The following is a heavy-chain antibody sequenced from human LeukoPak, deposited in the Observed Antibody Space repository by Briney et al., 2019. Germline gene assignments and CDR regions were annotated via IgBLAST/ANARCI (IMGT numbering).Heavy chain of an antibody. Sequence: GGSLTLSCAASGFSLGNYAMHWVRQAPGKGLQWVSGNNWSSKMVAYAASVKGRFTISRDNAKNSLYLQMNSLISEDTAFYFCAKGSLGGATVDFEFWGEGALVTVSS. CDR2: NNWSSKMV. CDR1: GFSLGNYA. V-gene: IGHV3-9*01. CDR3: AKGSLGGATVDFEF. D-gene: IGHD4-11*01. J-gene: IGHJ4*02.